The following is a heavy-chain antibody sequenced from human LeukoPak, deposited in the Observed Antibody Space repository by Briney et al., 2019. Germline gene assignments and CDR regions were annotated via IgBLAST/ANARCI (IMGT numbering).Heavy chain of an antibody. J-gene: IGHJ4*02. CDR1: GGSISSYY. D-gene: IGHD3-22*01. CDR2: IYYSGST. Sequence: PSETLSLTCTVSGGSISSYYWSWIRQPPGKGLEWIGYIYYSGSTNYHPSLKSRVTISVDTSKNQFSLKLSSVTAADTAVYYCARGPYYDSSGYYTYYFDYWGQGTLVTVSS. V-gene: IGHV4-59*01. CDR3: ARGPYYDSSGYYTYYFDY.